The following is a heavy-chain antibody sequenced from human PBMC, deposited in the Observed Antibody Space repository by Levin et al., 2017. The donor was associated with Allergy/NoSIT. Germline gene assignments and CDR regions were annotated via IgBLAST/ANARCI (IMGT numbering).Heavy chain of an antibody. D-gene: IGHD3-10*01. J-gene: IGHJ4*02. V-gene: IGHV3-30*18. CDR3: ANILLWFGELSIVPNFDY. CDR2: ISYDGSNK. CDR1: GFTFSSYG. Sequence: SCAASGFTFSSYGMHWVRQAPGKGLEWVAVISYDGSNKYYADSVKGRFTISRDNSKNTLYLQMNSLRAEDTAVYYCANILLWFGELSIVPNFDYWGQGTLVTVSS.